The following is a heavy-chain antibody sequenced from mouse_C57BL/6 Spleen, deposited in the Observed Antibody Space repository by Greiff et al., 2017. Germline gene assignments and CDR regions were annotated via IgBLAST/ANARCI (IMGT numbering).Heavy chain of an antibody. V-gene: IGHV1-26*01. Sequence: EVQLQQSGPELVKPGASVKISCKASGYTFTDYYMNWVKQSHGKSLEWIGDINPNNGGTSYNQKFKGKATLTVDKSSSTAYMELRSLTSEDSAVYYCARRLYGNWFAYWGQGTLVTVSA. CDR3: ARRLYGNWFAY. J-gene: IGHJ3*01. CDR2: INPNNGGT. D-gene: IGHD2-1*01. CDR1: GYTFTDYY.